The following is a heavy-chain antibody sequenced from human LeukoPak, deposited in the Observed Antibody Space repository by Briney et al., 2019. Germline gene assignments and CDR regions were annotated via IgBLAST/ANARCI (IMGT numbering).Heavy chain of an antibody. CDR3: ARGRAVTMVRGVIGWFDP. D-gene: IGHD3-10*01. J-gene: IGHJ5*02. Sequence: GASVKVSCKAFGFSFASFGFNWLRQAPGQGLEWMGWISGYNGDTNYAQKFQGRVTMTRNTSISTAYMELSSLRSEDTAVYYCARGRAVTMVRGVIGWFDPWGQGTLVTVSS. V-gene: IGHV1-8*02. CDR2: ISGYNGDT. CDR1: GFSFASFG.